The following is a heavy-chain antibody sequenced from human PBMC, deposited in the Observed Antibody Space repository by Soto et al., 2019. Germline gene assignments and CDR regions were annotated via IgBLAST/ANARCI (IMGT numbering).Heavy chain of an antibody. Sequence: QVQLQESGPGLVKPSQTLSLTCTVSGGSISSGGYYWSWIRQHPGKALEWIGYIYYSGSTYYNPSLNSRVTISVDTSKNQFSLKLSSVTAADTAVYYCARVEDSSSFVWDYWGQGTLVTVSS. D-gene: IGHD6-6*01. V-gene: IGHV4-31*03. J-gene: IGHJ4*02. CDR2: IYYSGST. CDR3: ARVEDSSSFVWDY. CDR1: GGSISSGGYY.